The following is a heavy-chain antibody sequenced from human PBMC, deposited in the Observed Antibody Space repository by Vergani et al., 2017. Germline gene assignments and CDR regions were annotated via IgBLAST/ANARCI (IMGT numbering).Heavy chain of an antibody. CDR1: GGSISSYF. Sequence: QVQLQESGPGLVKPSQTLSLTCTVSGGSISSYFWSWIRQPPGKGLEWIGYIYTSGSTNYNPSLKSRVTMSLDSSKNQFSLKLTSVTAADTAVYYCAAYDFPESPFDPWGQGTLVTVSS. D-gene: IGHD3/OR15-3a*01. CDR3: AAYDFPESPFDP. CDR2: IYTSGST. V-gene: IGHV4-4*08. J-gene: IGHJ5*02.